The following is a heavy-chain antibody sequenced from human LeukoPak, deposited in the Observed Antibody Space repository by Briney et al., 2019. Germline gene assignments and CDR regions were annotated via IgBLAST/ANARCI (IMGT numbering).Heavy chain of an antibody. Sequence: SETLSLTCTVSGGSISSYYWSWIRQPAGKGLEWIGRIYTSGSTNYNPSLKSRVTMSVDTSKNQFSLKLSSVTAADTAVYYCARDREVTMVRGVLYYYYGMDVWGQGTTVTVSS. V-gene: IGHV4-4*07. CDR3: ARDREVTMVRGVLYYYYGMDV. D-gene: IGHD3-10*01. CDR1: GGSISSYY. CDR2: IYTSGST. J-gene: IGHJ6*02.